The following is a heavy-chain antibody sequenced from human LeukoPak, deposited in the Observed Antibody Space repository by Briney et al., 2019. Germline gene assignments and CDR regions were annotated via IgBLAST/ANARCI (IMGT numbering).Heavy chain of an antibody. CDR2: ISSSSSYT. Sequence: GGSLRLSCAASGFTFSDYYMSWIRQAPGKGLEWVSYISSSSSYTNYADSVKGRFPISRDNAKNSLFLQMNSLRAEDTAVYYCARVLATGGVTYYFDYWGQGTLVTVSS. CDR1: GFTFSDYY. D-gene: IGHD5-12*01. J-gene: IGHJ4*02. V-gene: IGHV3-11*06. CDR3: ARVLATGGVTYYFDY.